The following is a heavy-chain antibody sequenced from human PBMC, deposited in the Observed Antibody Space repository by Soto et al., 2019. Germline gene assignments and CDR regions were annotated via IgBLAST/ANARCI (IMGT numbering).Heavy chain of an antibody. D-gene: IGHD2-2*01. CDR2: IGAADDP. J-gene: IGHJ6*02. CDR1: GFFFNNYD. CDR3: ARPYTGQLPRRGDYYYALDV. Sequence: QLVESGGGLTQAGGSLRLSCVGSGFFFNNYDMHWVCQVRGKGLEWVSAIGAADDPYYSVSVKGRFIVSRDNAQKSLYLQRNTRRAADTAVYFCARPYTGQLPRRGDYYYALDVWGRGTTVTVSS. V-gene: IGHV3-13*05.